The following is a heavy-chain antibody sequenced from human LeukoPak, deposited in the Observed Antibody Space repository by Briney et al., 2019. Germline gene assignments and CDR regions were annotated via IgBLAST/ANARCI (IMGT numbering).Heavy chain of an antibody. CDR1: GFTFSSYG. J-gene: IGHJ6*02. Sequence: GGSLRLSCAASGFTFSSYGMHWVRQAPGKGLEWVAVIWYDGSNKYYADSVKGRFTISRDNSKNTLCLQTNSLRAEDTAVYYCARDINYGDYGGYYYYGMDVWGQGTTVTVSS. CDR2: IWYDGSNK. V-gene: IGHV3-33*01. D-gene: IGHD4-17*01. CDR3: ARDINYGDYGGYYYYGMDV.